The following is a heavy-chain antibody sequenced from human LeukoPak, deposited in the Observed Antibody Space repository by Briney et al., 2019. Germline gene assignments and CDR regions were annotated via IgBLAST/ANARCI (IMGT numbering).Heavy chain of an antibody. CDR1: GFTFSSYA. CDR2: ISGSGGST. J-gene: IGHJ6*02. Sequence: GGSLRLSCAASGFTFSSYAMSWVRQAPGEGLEWVSAISGSGGSTYYADSVKGRFTISRDNSKNTLYLQMNSLRAEDTAVYYCAKVAMGKAAAGAYYYYGMDVWGQGTTVTVSS. D-gene: IGHD6-13*01. V-gene: IGHV3-23*01. CDR3: AKVAMGKAAAGAYYYYGMDV.